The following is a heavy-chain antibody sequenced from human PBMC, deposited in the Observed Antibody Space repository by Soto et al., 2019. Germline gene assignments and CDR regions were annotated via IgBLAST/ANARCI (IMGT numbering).Heavy chain of an antibody. V-gene: IGHV3-23*01. CDR3: AKEVLAAPCHHFDS. Sequence: VGSLRLSCAASGFTFSTYAMTWVRQAPGKGLEWVSVISGGGGSTYYADSVKGRSTISRDNSKNTLYLQMNNLRAEDTAIYYCAKEVLAAPCHHFDSWGQGTLVTVSS. CDR1: GFTFSTYA. D-gene: IGHD6-13*01. CDR2: ISGGGGST. J-gene: IGHJ4*02.